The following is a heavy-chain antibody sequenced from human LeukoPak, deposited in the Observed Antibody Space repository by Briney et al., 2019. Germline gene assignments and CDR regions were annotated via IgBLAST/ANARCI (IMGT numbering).Heavy chain of an antibody. CDR3: SRNYYGDSGGFFDY. J-gene: IGHJ4*02. V-gene: IGHV3-49*04. Sequence: SGGSLRLSCTASGFTFGDYAMSWVRQAPGKGLEWVGFIRSKAYGGTTEYAASVKGRLTISRDDSKSTAYLQMNSLKTEDTALYYCSRNYYGDSGGFFDYWGQGTLVTVSS. CDR2: IRSKAYGGTT. D-gene: IGHD4-17*01. CDR1: GFTFGDYA.